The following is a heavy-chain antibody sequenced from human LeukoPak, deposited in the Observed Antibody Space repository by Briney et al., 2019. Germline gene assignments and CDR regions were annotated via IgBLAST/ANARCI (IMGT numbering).Heavy chain of an antibody. CDR1: GFTFSSYA. Sequence: PGGSLRLSCAASGFTFSSYAMSWVCQAPGKGLEWVSAISGSGGSTYYADSVKGRFTISRDNSKNTLYLQMNSLRAEDTAVYYCAKGARRGNQHPHAQEGVYYYGMDVWGQGTTVTVSS. V-gene: IGHV3-23*01. J-gene: IGHJ6*02. D-gene: IGHD1-1*01. CDR3: AKGARRGNQHPHAQEGVYYYGMDV. CDR2: ISGSGGST.